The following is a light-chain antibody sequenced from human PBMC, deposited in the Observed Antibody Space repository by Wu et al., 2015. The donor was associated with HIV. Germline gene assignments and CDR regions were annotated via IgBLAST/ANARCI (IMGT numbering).Light chain of an antibody. V-gene: IGKV1-27*01. J-gene: IGKJ1*01. CDR1: QGISNS. CDR2: AAS. Sequence: DIQMTQSPSSLSASVGDRVAITCRATQGISNSLAWYQQKSGKIPRLLIYAASTLQSGVPSRFSGSGSGTDFTLTISSLQPEDVATYYCQNYNSVPRTFGQGTKVEIK. CDR3: QNYNSVPRT.